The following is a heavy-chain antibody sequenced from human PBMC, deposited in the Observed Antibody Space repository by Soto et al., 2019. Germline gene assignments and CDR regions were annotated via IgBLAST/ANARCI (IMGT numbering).Heavy chain of an antibody. CDR3: AXXLTVGAILIY. D-gene: IGHD1-26*01. Sequence: QVQLVQSGAEVKKPGSSVKVSCKASGGTFSSYAISWVRQAPGQGLEWMGGIIPIFGTANYAQKFQGRVTITADESTSTXYMELSSLRSEDTAVXXCAXXLTVGAILIYWGQGTLVTVSS. V-gene: IGHV1-69*01. J-gene: IGHJ4*02. CDR2: IIPIFGTA. CDR1: GGTFSSYA.